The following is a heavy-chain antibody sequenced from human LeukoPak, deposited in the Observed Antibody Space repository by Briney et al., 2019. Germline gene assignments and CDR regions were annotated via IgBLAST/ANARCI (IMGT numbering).Heavy chain of an antibody. CDR3: ARDIDPRYYGMDV. CDR2: IYYSGST. V-gene: IGHV4-59*02. Sequence: SETLSLTCTVSGGSVSSYYWSWIRQPPGKGLEWIGYIYYSGSTNYNPSLKSRVTISVDTSKNQFSLKLSSVTAADTAVYYCARDIDPRYYGMDVWGQGTLVTVSS. J-gene: IGHJ6*02. D-gene: IGHD1-26*01. CDR1: GGSVSSYY.